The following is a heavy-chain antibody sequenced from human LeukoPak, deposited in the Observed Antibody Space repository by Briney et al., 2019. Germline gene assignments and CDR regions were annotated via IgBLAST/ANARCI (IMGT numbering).Heavy chain of an antibody. J-gene: IGHJ4*02. D-gene: IGHD2-15*01. Sequence: GGSLRLSCAASGFTFDDYGMSWVRQAPGKGLEWVSGINWNGGSTGYADPVKGRFTISRDNAKNSLYLQMNSLRAEDTALYYCARDRRGSSWGYYFDYWGQGTLVTVSS. CDR1: GFTFDDYG. V-gene: IGHV3-20*04. CDR3: ARDRRGSSWGYYFDY. CDR2: INWNGGST.